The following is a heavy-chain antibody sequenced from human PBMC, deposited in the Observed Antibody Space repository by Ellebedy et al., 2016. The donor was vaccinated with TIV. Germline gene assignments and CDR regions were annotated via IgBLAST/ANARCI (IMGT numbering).Heavy chain of an antibody. Sequence: LSLTXXASGFTFSSYGMHWVRQAPGKGLEWVAVISYDGSNKYYADSVKGRFTISRDNSKNTLYLQMNSLRAEDTAVYYCAKGRIGYCSSTSCYEIDYWGQGTLVTVSS. D-gene: IGHD2-2*03. V-gene: IGHV3-30*18. CDR1: GFTFSSYG. J-gene: IGHJ4*02. CDR3: AKGRIGYCSSTSCYEIDY. CDR2: ISYDGSNK.